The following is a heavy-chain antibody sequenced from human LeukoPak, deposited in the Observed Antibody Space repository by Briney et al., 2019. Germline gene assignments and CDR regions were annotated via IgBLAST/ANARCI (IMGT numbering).Heavy chain of an antibody. D-gene: IGHD6-19*01. V-gene: IGHV3-23*01. J-gene: IGHJ4*02. CDR3: AKLTSGWFEDF. CDR1: GFTLSAYP. CDR2: ISPTDGYT. Sequence: GGSLRLSCAASGFTLSAYPMTWARQAPGKGLEWVSTISPTDGYTYYVDSVKGRFTISRDFSKNTLYLQMNSLRAEDTAVYFCAKLTSGWFEDFWGQGTLVTVSS.